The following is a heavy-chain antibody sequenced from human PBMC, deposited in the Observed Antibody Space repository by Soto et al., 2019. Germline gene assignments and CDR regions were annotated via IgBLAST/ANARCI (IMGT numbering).Heavy chain of an antibody. CDR2: IHYSGST. CDR1: GGSISSSYF. J-gene: IGHJ6*02. D-gene: IGHD6-25*01. V-gene: IGHV4-59*08. Sequence: TLSLTCAVSGGSISSSYFWSWIRQPPGRGLEWIGHIHYSGSTNYNPSLKSRVTISVDTSKNQVSLKLSSVTAADTAMYFCARQVSSAWPPYYYDMDVWGQGTTVTVSS. CDR3: ARQVSSAWPPYYYDMDV.